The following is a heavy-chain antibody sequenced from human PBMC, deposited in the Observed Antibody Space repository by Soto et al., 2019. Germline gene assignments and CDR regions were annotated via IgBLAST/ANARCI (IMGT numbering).Heavy chain of an antibody. CDR3: ASVYCSSTSCLDG. Sequence: GGSLRLSCAASGFTFSSYAMHWVRQAPGKGLEWVAVISYDGSNKYYADSVKGRFTISRDNSKNKLYLQMNSLRAEDTAVYYWASVYCSSTSCLDGWGQGTRVTVAS. J-gene: IGHJ6*02. CDR2: ISYDGSNK. V-gene: IGHV3-30-3*01. D-gene: IGHD2-2*01. CDR1: GFTFSSYA.